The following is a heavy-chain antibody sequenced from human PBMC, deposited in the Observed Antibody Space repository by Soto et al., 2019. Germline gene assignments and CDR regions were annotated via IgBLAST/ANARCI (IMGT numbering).Heavy chain of an antibody. V-gene: IGHV2-5*02. D-gene: IGHD3-22*01. Sequence: QITLKESGPTLVKPTQTLTLTCTFSGLSLSTSGVGVGWIRQPPGKALEWLALIYWDDDKRHSPSLKSRLTITKDTSKTQVVLTMTNMDPVDTATYYCAHSPPGGYYSGDNWFDPWGQGTLVTVSS. CDR1: GLSLSTSGVG. CDR3: AHSPPGGYYSGDNWFDP. J-gene: IGHJ5*02. CDR2: IYWDDDK.